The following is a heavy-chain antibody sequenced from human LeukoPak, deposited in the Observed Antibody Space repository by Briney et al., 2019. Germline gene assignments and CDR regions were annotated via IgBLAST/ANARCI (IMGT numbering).Heavy chain of an antibody. V-gene: IGHV5-51*01. CDR2: IYPANSDT. CDR3: SRERETGSSWFDP. CDR1: GYTFTSYC. Sequence: GESLKISCNGSGYTFTSYCIGWVRQIPGKGLEWMAIIYPANSDTRYSPSFQGQVTISADKSINTAYLQWSNLKASDTAMYYCSRERETGSSWFDPWGQGTLVTVSS. J-gene: IGHJ5*02. D-gene: IGHD6-13*01.